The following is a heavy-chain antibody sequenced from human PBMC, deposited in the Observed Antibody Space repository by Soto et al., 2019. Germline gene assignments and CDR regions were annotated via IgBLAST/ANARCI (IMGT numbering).Heavy chain of an antibody. Sequence: PSETLSLTCAPSGGSITSHSWRRWARQPPGKGLEWIGEIHHSGTTNYNPSLKSRVTISVDKSKNQFSLKLSSVTAADTAVYYCARDWGHDAFDIWGQGTMVT. D-gene: IGHD7-27*01. V-gene: IGHV4-4*02. CDR1: GGSITSHSW. J-gene: IGHJ3*02. CDR3: ARDWGHDAFDI. CDR2: IHHSGTT.